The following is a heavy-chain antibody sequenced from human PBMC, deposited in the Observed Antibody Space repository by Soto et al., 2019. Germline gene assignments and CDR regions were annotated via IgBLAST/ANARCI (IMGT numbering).Heavy chain of an antibody. D-gene: IGHD3-22*01. CDR1: GFTFSSYA. Sequence: EVQLLESGGGLVQPGGSLRLSCAASGFTFSSYAMTWVRQAPGKGLEWVSAITGSGVSTYYADSVKGRFTISRDNSKNTLYLQMNSLRAEDTAVYYCANVVIRYWYFDLWGRGTLVTVSS. CDR3: ANVVIRYWYFDL. CDR2: ITGSGVST. V-gene: IGHV3-23*01. J-gene: IGHJ2*01.